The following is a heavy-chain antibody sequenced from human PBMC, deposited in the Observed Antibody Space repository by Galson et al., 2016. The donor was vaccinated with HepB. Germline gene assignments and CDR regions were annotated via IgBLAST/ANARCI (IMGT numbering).Heavy chain of an antibody. Sequence: SLRLPCAGSGFTFGSYGINWVRPAPGKGLERVALISYDGSRMYYSDSVKGLFTISTDNPKNSLYLQMNSLSAEDTALYYCARLITSSSWYGWFDPWCQGTLVTVSS. J-gene: IGHJ5*02. CDR2: ISYDGSRM. CDR3: ARLITSSSWYGWFDP. D-gene: IGHD6-13*01. V-gene: IGHV3-30*03. CDR1: GFTFGSYG.